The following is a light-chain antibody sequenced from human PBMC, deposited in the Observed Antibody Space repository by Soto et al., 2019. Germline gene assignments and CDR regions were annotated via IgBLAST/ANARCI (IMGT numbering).Light chain of an antibody. CDR2: EGN. CDR1: SSDVGSYNL. J-gene: IGLJ1*01. Sequence: QSVLTQPASVSGSPGQSITISCTGTSSDVGSYNLVSWYQQHPGKATKLMIYEGNKRPSGVSNRFSGSKSGNTSSLTVSWLQAEDEADYYCSSYVGSNKGYVFGTG. V-gene: IGLV2-14*02. CDR3: SSYVGSNKGYV.